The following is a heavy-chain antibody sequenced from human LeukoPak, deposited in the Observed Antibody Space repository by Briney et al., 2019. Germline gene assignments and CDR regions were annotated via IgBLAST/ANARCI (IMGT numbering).Heavy chain of an antibody. D-gene: IGHD2-15*01. V-gene: IGHV5-51*01. Sequence: GESLKISCKGSGYSFTSYWIGWVLQMPGKGLEWMGIIYPGDSDTRYSPSFQGRVTISADKSISTAYLQWSSLKASDTAMYYCARHRSLHSSGGSCCYGMDVWGQGTTVAVSS. CDR3: ARHRSLHSSGGSCCYGMDV. CDR2: IYPGDSDT. J-gene: IGHJ6*02. CDR1: GYSFTSYW.